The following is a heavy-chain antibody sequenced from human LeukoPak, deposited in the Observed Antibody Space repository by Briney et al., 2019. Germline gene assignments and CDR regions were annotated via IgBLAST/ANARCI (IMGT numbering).Heavy chain of an antibody. CDR1: RGSISSGSYY. CDR3: ARGCTCAYDFEY. CDR2: IYTSGST. J-gene: IGHJ4*02. Sequence: SQTLSLTCTVSRGSISSGSYYWSWIRHPAGKGLEWIGRIYTSGSTNYNPSLKGRVTISVDTSKNQFSLYLSAVTAADTAVYYCARGCTCAYDFEYWGQGAMVTVSS. V-gene: IGHV4-61*02. D-gene: IGHD3-22*01.